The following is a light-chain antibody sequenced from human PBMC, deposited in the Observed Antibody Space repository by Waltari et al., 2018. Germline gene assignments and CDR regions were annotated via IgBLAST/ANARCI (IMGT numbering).Light chain of an antibody. Sequence: DIVMTQSPDSLAVSLGERATINCTSSPSVLYSSNNKNYLAWYQQKPGQPPKLLIYWASTRESGVPDRFSGSGSGTDFTLTISSLQAEDVAVYYCQQYYSTKRTFGQGTKVEIK. CDR3: QQYYSTKRT. V-gene: IGKV4-1*01. CDR2: WAS. CDR1: PSVLYSSNNKNY. J-gene: IGKJ1*01.